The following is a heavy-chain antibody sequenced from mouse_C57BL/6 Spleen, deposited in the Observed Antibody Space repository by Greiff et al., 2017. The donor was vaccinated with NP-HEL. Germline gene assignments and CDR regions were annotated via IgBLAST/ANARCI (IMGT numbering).Heavy chain of an antibody. J-gene: IGHJ4*01. D-gene: IGHD1-1*01. V-gene: IGHV2-5*01. CDR2: IWRGGST. CDR3: AKKRGYYGSIYAMDD. Sequence: QVQLQQSGPGLVQPSQSLSITCTVSGFSLTSYGVHWVRQSPGKGLEWLGVIWRGGSTDYNAAFMSRLSITKDNSKSQVFFKMNSLQADDTAIYYCAKKRGYYGSIYAMDDWGQGTSVTVSS. CDR1: GFSLTSYG.